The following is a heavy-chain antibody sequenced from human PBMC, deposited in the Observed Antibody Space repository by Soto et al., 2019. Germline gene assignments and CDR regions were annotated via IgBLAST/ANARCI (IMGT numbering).Heavy chain of an antibody. V-gene: IGHV1-18*01. Sequence: QVQLVQSGGELRKPGATGKVSCKASGYSFRSYGINWVRQAPGQGLEWMGWINPYNGNRNYAQKFEDRITMTTDTSTTTVYMELRSLRSDDTAVYYCARDRLRGYDSSGFYSWGQGTLVIVSS. CDR3: ARDRLRGYDSSGFYS. J-gene: IGHJ5*02. CDR2: INPYNGNR. CDR1: GYSFRSYG. D-gene: IGHD3-22*01.